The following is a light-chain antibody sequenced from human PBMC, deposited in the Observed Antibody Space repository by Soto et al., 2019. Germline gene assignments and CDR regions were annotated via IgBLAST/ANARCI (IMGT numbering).Light chain of an antibody. CDR1: QDITNY. CDR2: DAS. Sequence: DIQMTQSPSSLSASVGDRVTITCQASQDITNYLSWYQQKPGKAPKLLIYDASDLETGVPSRFSGSASGTNFTFTISSLQPEDIATYYCQQYDNLPYTFGQGTKLEIK. CDR3: QQYDNLPYT. V-gene: IGKV1-33*01. J-gene: IGKJ2*01.